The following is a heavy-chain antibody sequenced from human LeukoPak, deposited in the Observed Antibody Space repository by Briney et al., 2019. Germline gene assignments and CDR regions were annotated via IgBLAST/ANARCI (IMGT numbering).Heavy chain of an antibody. D-gene: IGHD2-21*02. J-gene: IGHJ6*02. CDR2: ISWNSGSI. V-gene: IGHV3-9*01. CDR3: AKGAYCGGDCYSTFDYYGMDV. Sequence: GGSLRLSCAASGFTFNSHAMSWVRQAPGRGLEWVSGISWNSGSIGYADSVKGRFTISRDNAKNSLYLQMNSLRAEDTALYYCAKGAYCGGDCYSTFDYYGMDVWGQGTTVTVSS. CDR1: GFTFNSHA.